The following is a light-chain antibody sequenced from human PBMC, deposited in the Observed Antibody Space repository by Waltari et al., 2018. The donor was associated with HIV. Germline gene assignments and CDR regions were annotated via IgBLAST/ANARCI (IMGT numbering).Light chain of an antibody. V-gene: IGLV2-14*01. CDR1: SRDVGGYNY. CDR2: EVS. J-gene: IGLJ3*02. Sequence: QSALTQPASVSGSPGQSITISCTGTSRDVGGYNYVSWYQQHPGKAPKLMIYEVSNRPSGVSNRFSGSKSGNTASLTISGLQAEDEADYYCSSYTSNRYWVFGGGTKLTVL. CDR3: SSYTSNRYWV.